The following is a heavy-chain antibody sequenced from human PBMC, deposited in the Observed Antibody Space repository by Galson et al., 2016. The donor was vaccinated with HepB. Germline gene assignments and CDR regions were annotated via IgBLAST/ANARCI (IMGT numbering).Heavy chain of an antibody. D-gene: IGHD2-21*01. Sequence: SLRLSCAASGFALRSCDMYWVRQNTGKGLEWVSSIGTAGDTYYPGSVRGRFTVSRENANNSLYLQMNSLRAGDTAVYFCARVTFTCDGGGCRYYGMDVWGTGTTVTVSP. CDR3: ARVTFTCDGGGCRYYGMDV. J-gene: IGHJ6*04. CDR1: GFALRSCD. V-gene: IGHV3-13*01. CDR2: IGTAGDT.